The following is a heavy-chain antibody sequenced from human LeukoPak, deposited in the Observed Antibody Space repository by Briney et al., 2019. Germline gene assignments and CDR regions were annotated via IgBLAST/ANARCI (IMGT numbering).Heavy chain of an antibody. V-gene: IGHV3-64*01. Sequence: GGSLRLSCAASGFTFSSYAMHWVRQAPGKGLEYVSAISSNGGSTYYANSVKGRFTISRDNSKNTLYLQMGSLRAEDMAVYYCARENIVGATGDLVFDYWGQGTLVTVSS. D-gene: IGHD1-26*01. CDR3: ARENIVGATGDLVFDY. CDR2: ISSNGGST. J-gene: IGHJ4*02. CDR1: GFTFSSYA.